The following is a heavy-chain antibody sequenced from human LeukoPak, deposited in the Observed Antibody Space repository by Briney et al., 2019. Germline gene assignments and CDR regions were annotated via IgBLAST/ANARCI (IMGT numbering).Heavy chain of an antibody. CDR1: GGSISSYY. CDR3: ARAHGGRIPFQH. J-gene: IGHJ1*01. CDR2: IYYSGST. D-gene: IGHD2-2*02. V-gene: IGHV4-59*01. Sequence: SETLSLTCTVSGGSISSYYWSWIRQPPGKGLEWIGYIYYSGSTNYNPSLKSRVTISVDTSKNQFSLKLSSVTAADTAVYYCARAHGGRIPFQHWGQGTLVTVSS.